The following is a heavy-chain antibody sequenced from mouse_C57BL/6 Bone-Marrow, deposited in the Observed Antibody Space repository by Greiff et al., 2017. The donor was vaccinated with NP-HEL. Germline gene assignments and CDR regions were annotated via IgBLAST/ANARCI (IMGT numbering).Heavy chain of an antibody. Sequence: DVKLQESGPGLVKPSQSLSLTCSVTGFSITSGYYWNWIRQFPGNKLEWMGYISYDGSNNYNPSLKNQISITRDTSKNQFFLKLNSVTTENAATYYCARVYDGYWEGDYWGQGTSVTVSS. CDR3: ARVYDGYWEGDY. V-gene: IGHV3-6*01. CDR2: ISYDGSN. J-gene: IGHJ4*01. D-gene: IGHD2-3*01. CDR1: GFSITSGYY.